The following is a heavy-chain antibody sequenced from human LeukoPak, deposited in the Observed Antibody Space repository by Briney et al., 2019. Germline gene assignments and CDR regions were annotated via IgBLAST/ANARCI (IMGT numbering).Heavy chain of an antibody. D-gene: IGHD2-15*01. CDR1: DYSISTDYY. CDR2: MYHRGST. CDR3: ARDSDCRGGTCHRWFDP. V-gene: IGHV4-38-2*02. J-gene: IGHJ5*02. Sequence: ASETLSLTCTVSDYSISTDYYWGWIRQPPGKGLEWIGSMYHRGSTYYNPSLKSRVTISLDTSKKQFSLKLSSVTAADTAVYFCARDSDCRGGTCHRWFDPWGQGTLVTVSS.